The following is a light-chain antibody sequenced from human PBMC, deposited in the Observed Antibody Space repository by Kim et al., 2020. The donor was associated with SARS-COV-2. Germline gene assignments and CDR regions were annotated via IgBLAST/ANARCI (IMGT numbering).Light chain of an antibody. J-gene: IGKJ1*01. CDR1: QTVGRTH. Sequence: EIVLTQSPGTLSLSPGERATLSCRASQTVGRTHLAWYQQKPGQAPRLLIYGASSRATGIPDRFSGSGSGTDFTLTISRLEPEDFAVYYCQQYDNLPPWTFGQGTKVDIK. CDR3: QQYDNLPPWT. CDR2: GAS. V-gene: IGKV3-20*01.